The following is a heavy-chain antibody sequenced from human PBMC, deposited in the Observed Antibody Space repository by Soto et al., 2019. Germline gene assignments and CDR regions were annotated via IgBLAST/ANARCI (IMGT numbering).Heavy chain of an antibody. V-gene: IGHV1-69*13. Sequence: SVKVSCKASGGTFSSYAISWVRQAPGQGLEWMGGIIPIFGTANYAQKFQGRVTITADESTSTAYMELSSLRSEDTAVYYCARDRAYYGSGSYYNIHDAFDIWGQGTMVTVSS. J-gene: IGHJ3*02. D-gene: IGHD3-10*01. CDR1: GGTFSSYA. CDR3: ARDRAYYGSGSYYNIHDAFDI. CDR2: IIPIFGTA.